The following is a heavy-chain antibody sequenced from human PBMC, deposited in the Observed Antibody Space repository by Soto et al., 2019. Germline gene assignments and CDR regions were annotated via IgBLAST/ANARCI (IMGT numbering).Heavy chain of an antibody. CDR1: GYTFSIYG. D-gene: IGHD1-1*01. CDR3: ARDWKGAEGFDP. CDR2: IGADKGET. J-gene: IGHJ5*02. Sequence: QVQLVQSGAEVKKPGASVKVSCKASGYTFSIYGFSWVRQAPGQGLEWMGWIGADKGETNYAQNFQGRVTMTTDTSTTTSYMELRNLTSDDTAVHFCARDWKGAEGFDPWGQGTLVTVSS. V-gene: IGHV1-18*01.